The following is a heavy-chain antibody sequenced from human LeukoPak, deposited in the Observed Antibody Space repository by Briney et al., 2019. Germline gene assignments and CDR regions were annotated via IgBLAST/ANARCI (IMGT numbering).Heavy chain of an antibody. Sequence: KPSETLSLTCSVSGDYINNGGHYWSWIRQPPGKTLEYIGYISHRGSTYYNPSLKSRLTITVDGSRNQFSLKLRSVTAADTAVYYCARSEDSGSYFSFDSWGQGTLVAVSS. CDR1: GDYINNGGHY. J-gene: IGHJ4*02. D-gene: IGHD1-26*01. V-gene: IGHV4-30-2*01. CDR3: ARSEDSGSYFSFDS. CDR2: ISHRGST.